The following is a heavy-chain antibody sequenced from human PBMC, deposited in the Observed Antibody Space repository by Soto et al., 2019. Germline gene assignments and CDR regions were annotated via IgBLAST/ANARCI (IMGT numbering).Heavy chain of an antibody. CDR2: IWYDGTGT. D-gene: IGHD2-15*01. V-gene: IGHV3-33*01. Sequence: QVQLVESGGGVVQPGRSLTLSCVASGFTLSNYGMHWVRQAPGKGLEWVAVIWYDGTGTYSADSGKGRFSISRDNSKNTLSLQMRSLRAEDTAVYYCARNVGSSGSSRWFYIWGHGTLVTVSS. CDR3: ARNVGSSGSSRWFYI. J-gene: IGHJ4*01. CDR1: GFTLSNYG.